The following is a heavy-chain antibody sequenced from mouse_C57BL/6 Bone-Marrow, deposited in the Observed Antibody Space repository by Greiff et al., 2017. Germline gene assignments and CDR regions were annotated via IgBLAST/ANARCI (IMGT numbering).Heavy chain of an antibody. CDR3: ARYDYYGKGAMDY. V-gene: IGHV2-9-1*01. J-gene: IGHJ4*01. D-gene: IGHD1-1*01. CDR2: IWTGGGT. CDR1: GFSLTSYA. Sequence: VKVVESGPGLVAPSPSLSITCTVSGFSLTSYAISWVRQPPGKGLEWLGVIWTGGGTNYNSALKTRLSISKDNSKRQVFLKMNSLQTDDTARYYCARYDYYGKGAMDYWGQGTSVTVSS.